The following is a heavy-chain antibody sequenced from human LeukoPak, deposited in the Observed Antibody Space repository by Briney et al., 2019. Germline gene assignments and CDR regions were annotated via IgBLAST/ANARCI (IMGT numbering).Heavy chain of an antibody. CDR2: IHSNGYT. D-gene: IGHD1-26*01. CDR3: AQRQGPMSGTYDYFDP. CDR1: GGSISGYY. J-gene: IGHJ5*02. Sequence: PSETLSLTCTVSGGSISGYYWTWIRQPPGQGLEWIAYIHSNGYTNYNPSLRSRVTISVDPSKNQFSLTVTPVIAADTAIYYCAQRQGPMSGTYDYFDPWGQGALVTVSS. V-gene: IGHV4-4*09.